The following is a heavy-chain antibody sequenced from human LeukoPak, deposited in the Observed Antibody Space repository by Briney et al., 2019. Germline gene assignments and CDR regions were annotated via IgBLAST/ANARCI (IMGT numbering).Heavy chain of an antibody. CDR2: IYYSGNT. D-gene: IGHD3-10*01. CDR3: ARVLSGNWFDP. Sequence: PSETLSLTCTVSGGSISSYYWSWIRQPPGKGLEWIGYIYYSGNTNYNPSLKSRVTISVDTSKNQFSLKLSSVTAADTAVYYCARVLSGNWFDPWGQGTLVTVSA. CDR1: GGSISSYY. V-gene: IGHV4-59*01. J-gene: IGHJ5*02.